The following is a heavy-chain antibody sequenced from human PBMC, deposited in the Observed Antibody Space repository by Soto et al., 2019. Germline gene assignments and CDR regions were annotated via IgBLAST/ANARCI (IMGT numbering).Heavy chain of an antibody. V-gene: IGHV3-23*01. CDR2: IISSGGTT. CDR1: GVIFSSYA. Sequence: PGGSLRLSCAASGVIFSSYAMSWVRQAPGKGLEWVSGIISSGGTTDYADSVKGRFTISRDNSKNTLYLQMNSLRAEGTAVYYCAKDLWYASGWYYFDYWGQGTLVTVSS. D-gene: IGHD6-13*01. J-gene: IGHJ4*02. CDR3: AKDLWYASGWYYFDY.